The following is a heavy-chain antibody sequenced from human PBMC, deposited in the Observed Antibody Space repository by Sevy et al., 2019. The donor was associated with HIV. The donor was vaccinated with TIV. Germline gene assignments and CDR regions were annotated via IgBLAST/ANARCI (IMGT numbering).Heavy chain of an antibody. CDR3: ARVQRYDFWSGYYSDYYYYYGMDV. CDR1: GYTFTGYY. D-gene: IGHD3-3*01. V-gene: IGHV1-2*06. CDR2: INPNSGGT. J-gene: IGHJ6*02. Sequence: ASVKVSCKASGYTFTGYYMHWVRQAPGQGLEWMGRINPNSGGTNYAQKFQGRVTMTRDTSISTAYMELSRLRSDDTAEYYCARVQRYDFWSGYYSDYYYYYGMDVWGQGTTVTVSS.